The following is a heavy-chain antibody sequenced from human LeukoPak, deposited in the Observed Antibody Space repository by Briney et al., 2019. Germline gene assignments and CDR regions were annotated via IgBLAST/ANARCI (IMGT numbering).Heavy chain of an antibody. V-gene: IGHV3-20*04. CDR3: ARLRYHDFWSGYWKYYYYMDV. J-gene: IGHJ6*03. CDR2: INWNGGNT. CDR1: GFTFNDYG. Sequence: GGSLRLSCAASGFTFNDYGMSWVRQPPGKGLEWVSGINWNGGNTDYADSVKGRFIISRDNAKNSLYLQMNSLRAEDTAVYYCARLRYHDFWSGYWKYYYYMDVWGKGTTVTVSS. D-gene: IGHD3-3*01.